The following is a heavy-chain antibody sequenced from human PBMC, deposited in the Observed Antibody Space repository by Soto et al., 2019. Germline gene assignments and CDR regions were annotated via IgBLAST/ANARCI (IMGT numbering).Heavy chain of an antibody. J-gene: IGHJ4*02. Sequence: GGSLRLSCAASGFTFNAYSMNWVRQAPGKGPEWVSVISSNRSKKYYADSVKGRFTISRDNSKNTLYLQMNSLRAEDTAVYYCAKTVGATFFSDYWGQGTLVTVSS. CDR1: GFTFNAYS. V-gene: IGHV3-30*02. D-gene: IGHD1-26*01. CDR2: ISSNRSKK. CDR3: AKTVGATFFSDY.